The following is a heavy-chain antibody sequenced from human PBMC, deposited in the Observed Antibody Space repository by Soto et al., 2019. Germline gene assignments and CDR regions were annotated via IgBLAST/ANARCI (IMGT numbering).Heavy chain of an antibody. CDR1: GGSISSYY. Sequence: PSETLSLTCTVSGGSISSYYWSWIRQPTGKGLEWIGYIYYSGSTNYNPSLKSRVTISVDTSKNQFSLKLSSVTAADTAVYYCARDVSGDFWSGYYYGETGHDAFDIWGQGTMVTVSS. V-gene: IGHV4-59*01. CDR2: IYYSGST. J-gene: IGHJ3*02. CDR3: ARDVSGDFWSGYYYGETGHDAFDI. D-gene: IGHD3-3*01.